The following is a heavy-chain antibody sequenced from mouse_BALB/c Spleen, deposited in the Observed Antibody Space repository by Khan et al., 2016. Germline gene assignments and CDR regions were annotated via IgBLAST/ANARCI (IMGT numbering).Heavy chain of an antibody. CDR1: GYAFSSYW. D-gene: IGHD2-1*01. Sequence: QVQLQQSGAELVRPGSSVKISCKASGYAFSSYWMNWVKQRPGQGLEWIGQIYPGDGDTNYNGKFKGKATLTADKSSSTDYMQLRSLTSGDSAVYFCARDLPGNSLAYWGQGTLVTVSA. CDR2: IYPGDGDT. V-gene: IGHV1-80*01. CDR3: ARDLPGNSLAY. J-gene: IGHJ3*01.